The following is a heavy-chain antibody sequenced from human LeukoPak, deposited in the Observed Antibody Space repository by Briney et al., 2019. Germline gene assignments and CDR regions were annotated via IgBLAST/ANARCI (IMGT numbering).Heavy chain of an antibody. CDR1: GFSFSAYA. J-gene: IGHJ4*02. CDR3: AKDSRIAEFPEVRFDY. Sequence: GGSLRLSCAASGFSFSAYAMSWVRQAPGKGLEWVSGISGSGGRTYYADSVKGRFTISRYNSKNTLYLQMTSLRTEDTAVYYCAKDSRIAEFPEVRFDYWGQGTLATVSS. CDR2: ISGSGGRT. D-gene: IGHD3-10*01. V-gene: IGHV3-23*01.